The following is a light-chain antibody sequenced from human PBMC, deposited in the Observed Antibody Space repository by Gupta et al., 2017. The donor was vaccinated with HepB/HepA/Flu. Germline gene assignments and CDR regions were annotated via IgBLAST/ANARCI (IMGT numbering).Light chain of an antibody. V-gene: IGKV3-15*01. CDR3: QQDNTWPLT. Sequence: EVMMTQSPGTLSVSPGDRATLSCWASQSVGSNLAWYQQKPGQTPRLLIYGASTRATGIPARFSGSGSWTEFTLTISSLQSEDFAVYYCQQDNTWPLTFGGGTKVEIK. CDR1: QSVGSN. J-gene: IGKJ4*01. CDR2: GAS.